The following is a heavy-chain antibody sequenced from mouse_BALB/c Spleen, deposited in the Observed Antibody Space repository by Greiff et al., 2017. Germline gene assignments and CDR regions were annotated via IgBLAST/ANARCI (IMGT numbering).Heavy chain of an antibody. Sequence: EVQRVESGGGLVQPGGSLKLSCAASGFTFSSYTMSWVRQTPEKRLEWVAYISNGGGSTYYPDTVKGRFTISRDNAKNTLYLQMSSLKSEDTAMYYCARGYGSGYWYAMDDWGQGTSVTVSA. CDR1: GFTFSSYT. D-gene: IGHD1-1*01. J-gene: IGHJ4*01. V-gene: IGHV5-12-2*01. CDR2: ISNGGGST. CDR3: ARGYGSGYWYAMDD.